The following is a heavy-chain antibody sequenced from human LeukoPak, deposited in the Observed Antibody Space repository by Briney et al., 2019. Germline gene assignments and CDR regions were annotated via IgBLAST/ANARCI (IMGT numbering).Heavy chain of an antibody. CDR1: GFTFSRYW. D-gene: IGHD3-22*01. Sequence: PGGSLRLSCAASGFTFSRYWMHWVRQAPGKGLVWVSRIDSDGGSIRYADTVKGRFTISRDNAKNTLSLQMNSLRPEDTAVYYCARVDFGSGSPFDNWGQGTLVTVSS. V-gene: IGHV3-74*01. CDR3: ARVDFGSGSPFDN. J-gene: IGHJ5*02. CDR2: IDSDGGSI.